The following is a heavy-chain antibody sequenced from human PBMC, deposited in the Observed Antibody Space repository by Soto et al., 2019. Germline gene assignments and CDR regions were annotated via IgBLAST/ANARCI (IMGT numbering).Heavy chain of an antibody. CDR3: AKDKKIATAGRGVFDY. CDR2: ISGSYGT. Sequence: QAGGSLRLSCVASGITFGDYAVSWVRQAPGKGLEWVSAISGSYGTYYADSVKGRFIISRDNSKNTVYLQMSGLRDEDTATYYCAKDKKIATAGRGVFDYWGQGTVVTVSS. D-gene: IGHD2-21*01. CDR1: GITFGDYA. V-gene: IGHV3-23*01. J-gene: IGHJ4*02.